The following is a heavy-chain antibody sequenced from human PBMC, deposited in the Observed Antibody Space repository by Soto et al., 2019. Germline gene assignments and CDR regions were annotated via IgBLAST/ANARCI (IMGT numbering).Heavy chain of an antibody. CDR1: GGSISSGGYY. V-gene: IGHV4-61*08. J-gene: IGHJ5*02. Sequence: SSETLSLTCTVSGGSISSGGYYWSWIRQHPGKGLEWIGYIYYSGSTNYNPSLKSRVTISVDTSKNQFSLKLSSVTATDTAVYYCARHWWFDPWGQGTLVTVSS. CDR3: ARHWWFDP. CDR2: IYYSGST.